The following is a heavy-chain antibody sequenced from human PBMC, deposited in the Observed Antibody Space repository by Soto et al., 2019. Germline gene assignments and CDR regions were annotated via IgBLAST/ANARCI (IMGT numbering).Heavy chain of an antibody. D-gene: IGHD5-18*01. J-gene: IGHJ4*02. Sequence: LSLTCNVSGDSMSDSDYYWSWIRQRPGKGLEWIGYVYYSGNTYYNPSLKSRITISVDTSKSQFSLKLSSVTAADTAVYYCARGGYSYGHETLDYWGQGNLVTVSS. CDR2: VYYSGNT. CDR3: ARGGYSYGHETLDY. CDR1: GDSMSDSDYY. V-gene: IGHV4-31*03.